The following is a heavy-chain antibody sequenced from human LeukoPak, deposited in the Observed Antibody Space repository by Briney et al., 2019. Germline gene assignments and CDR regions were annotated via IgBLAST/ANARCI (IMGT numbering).Heavy chain of an antibody. Sequence: PAGSLRLSCAVSGFTFSNYCMTWVRQAPGKGLEWVAHINQDGSKEYYMDSVKARFTISRDNAKNSLSLQMNSLRAEDTAVYYCVRDGGVSGYDLLDYWGQGTLVTVSS. CDR1: GFTFSNYC. D-gene: IGHD5-12*01. CDR3: VRDGGVSGYDLLDY. CDR2: INQDGSKE. J-gene: IGHJ4*02. V-gene: IGHV3-7*01.